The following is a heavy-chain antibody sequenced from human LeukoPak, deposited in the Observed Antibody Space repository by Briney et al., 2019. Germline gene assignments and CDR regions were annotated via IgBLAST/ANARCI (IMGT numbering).Heavy chain of an antibody. J-gene: IGHJ5*02. CDR2: ISAYNGNT. CDR3: ARDYDILTASPFDP. Sequence: ASVQVSCKASGDTFTSFGISWVRQAPGQGLEWMGWISAYNGNTNYEQKLQGRGTMTTETSTSTAYMELRSLRSEDTAVYYCARDYDILTASPFDPWGQGTLVTVSS. V-gene: IGHV1-18*01. D-gene: IGHD3-9*01. CDR1: GDTFTSFG.